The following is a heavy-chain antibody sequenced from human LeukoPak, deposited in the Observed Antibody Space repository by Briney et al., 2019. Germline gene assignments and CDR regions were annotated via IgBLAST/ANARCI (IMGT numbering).Heavy chain of an antibody. J-gene: IGHJ6*03. V-gene: IGHV4-39*07. CDR3: ARAGDGYNSRYYYFYRAV. Sequence: PSETLSLTCIVSGGSISSSSYYWGWIRQPPGKGLEWIGSIHYSGSTYYNPSLNSRVTISVDMSKNQFSLKLTSVTAADTAVYYCARAGDGYNSRYYYFYRAVGGEGTTVTVPS. D-gene: IGHD5-24*01. CDR2: IHYSGST. CDR1: GGSISSSSYY.